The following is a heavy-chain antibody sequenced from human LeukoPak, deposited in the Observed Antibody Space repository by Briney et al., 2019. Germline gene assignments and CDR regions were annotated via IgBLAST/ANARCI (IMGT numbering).Heavy chain of an antibody. D-gene: IGHD3-10*01. CDR2: INWSGGSK. V-gene: IGHV3-20*04. CDR1: GFSFDEYG. CDR3: ARAPITNPFYFDY. Sequence: GGSLRLSCTASGFSFDEYGLSWVRQVPGKGLEWVSGINWSGGSKGYADPLRGRFTIPRDNAKNSLYLQMDSLRAEDTSLYYCARAPITNPFYFDYWGQGTLVTVSS. J-gene: IGHJ4*02.